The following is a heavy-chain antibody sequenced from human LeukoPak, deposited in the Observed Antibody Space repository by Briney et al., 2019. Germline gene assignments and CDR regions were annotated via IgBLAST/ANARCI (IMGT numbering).Heavy chain of an antibody. D-gene: IGHD1-26*01. J-gene: IGHJ4*02. CDR2: NYSSGST. CDR1: GGSISRGSYY. V-gene: IGHV4-61*02. Sequence: SQTLSLTCTVSGGSISRGSYYWSWIRQPAGKGLEGIGRNYSSGSTNYNPSLKSRVTISVDTSKIQFSLKVSSVTAADTAVYYCARARGGGRYRGYYFDYWGQGTLVTVSS. CDR3: ARARGGGRYRGYYFDY.